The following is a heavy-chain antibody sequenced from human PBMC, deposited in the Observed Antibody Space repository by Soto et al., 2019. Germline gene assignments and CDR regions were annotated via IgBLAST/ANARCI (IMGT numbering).Heavy chain of an antibody. CDR3: AKDWLGRADY. Sequence: QLQLQESGPGLVKPSETLSLNCTVSGGSISSSSYYWGWIRQPPGKGLQWIGSIYFTGNTYYNPSLKSRVTISVDKSKNQFSLKLSSVSAADTAVYYSAKDWLGRADYWGQGTLVTVSS. CDR1: GGSISSSSYY. J-gene: IGHJ4*02. D-gene: IGHD6-19*01. CDR2: IYFTGNT. V-gene: IGHV4-39*01.